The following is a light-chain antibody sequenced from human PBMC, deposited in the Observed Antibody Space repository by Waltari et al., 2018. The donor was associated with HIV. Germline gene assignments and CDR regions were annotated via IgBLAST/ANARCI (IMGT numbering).Light chain of an antibody. J-gene: IGLJ3*02. Sequence: QSVVTQPPSASGTPGQNISISCSGDISNLGGNFVYWYQQRPGTAPRLLIYRNDQRPSEVPDRFSGSKSATSASLAISGLRSEDEADYHCSTWDNSLSHWVFGGGTKVTVL. V-gene: IGLV1-47*01. CDR2: RND. CDR1: ISNLGGNF. CDR3: STWDNSLSHWV.